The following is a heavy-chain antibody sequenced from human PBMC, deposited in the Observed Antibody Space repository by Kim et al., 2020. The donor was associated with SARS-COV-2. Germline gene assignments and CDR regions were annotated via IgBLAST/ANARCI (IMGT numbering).Heavy chain of an antibody. V-gene: IGHV3-23*03. D-gene: IGHD2-21*02. Sequence: GGSLRLSCAAPGFTFRSYAMGWVRQAPGKGLEWVSFIYSGGTSTFYADSVKGRFTISRDNSKNTLYLQMNSLRAEDTAVYYCAKGGDSGGYWGQGTLVTVSS. CDR3: AKGGDSGGY. CDR1: GFTFRSYA. CDR2: IYSGGTST. J-gene: IGHJ4*02.